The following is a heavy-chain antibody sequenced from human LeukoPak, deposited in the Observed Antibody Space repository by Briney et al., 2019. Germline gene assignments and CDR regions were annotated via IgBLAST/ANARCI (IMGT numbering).Heavy chain of an antibody. CDR2: ISYDGSNK. D-gene: IGHD2-21*02. V-gene: IGHV3-30*18. CDR1: GFTFSSHG. J-gene: IGHJ4*02. Sequence: TGGSLRLSCAASGFTFSSHGMHWVRQAPGKGLEWVAVISYDGSNKYYADSVKGRFTISRDNSKNTLYLQMNSLRAEDTAVYYCAKDLVFRPFAYCGGYCYSEEGLFDYWGQGTLVTVSS. CDR3: AKDLVFRPFAYCGGYCYSEEGLFDY.